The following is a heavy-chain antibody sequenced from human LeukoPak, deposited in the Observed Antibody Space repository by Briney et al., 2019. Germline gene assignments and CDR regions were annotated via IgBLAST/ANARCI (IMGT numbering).Heavy chain of an antibody. CDR1: GFSASSHD. V-gene: IGHV3-53*01. J-gene: IGHJ4*03. D-gene: IGHD1-26*01. CDR2: IYTDGST. CDR3: ARSGAPDPY. Sequence: GGSLRLSCAVSGFSASSHDMSWVRQAPGKGLEWVSVIYTDGSTTYGDSVKGRFTMSRDNPKNTLYLQMNSLRAEDTAVYYCARSGAPDPYWGQGTMVTVSS.